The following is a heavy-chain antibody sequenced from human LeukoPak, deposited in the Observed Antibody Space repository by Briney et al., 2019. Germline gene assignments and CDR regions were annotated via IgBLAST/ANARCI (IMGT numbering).Heavy chain of an antibody. CDR1: GGSISSYY. D-gene: IGHD2-15*01. CDR2: IYYSGST. Sequence: PSETLSLTCTVSGGSISSYYWSWIRQPPGKGLGWIGYIYYSGSTNYNPSLKSRVTISVDTSKNQFSLKLSSVTAADTAVYYCARDRCSGGSCYSVGPWFDPWGQGTLVTVSS. CDR3: ARDRCSGGSCYSVGPWFDP. J-gene: IGHJ5*02. V-gene: IGHV4-59*01.